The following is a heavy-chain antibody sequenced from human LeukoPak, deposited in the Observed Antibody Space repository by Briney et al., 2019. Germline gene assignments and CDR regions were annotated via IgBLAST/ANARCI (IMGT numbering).Heavy chain of an antibody. CDR2: IYYSGST. J-gene: IGHJ3*02. V-gene: IGHV4-34*01. CDR1: GGSFSGYY. CDR3: ARDYDYYDSSGQWGAFDI. D-gene: IGHD3-22*01. Sequence: SETLSLTCAVYGGSFSGYYWSWIRQPPGKGLEWIGSIYYSGSTYYNTSPKSRVTISVDTSKNQFSLKMSSVTAADTAVYYCARDYDYYDSSGQWGAFDIWGQGTMVIVSS.